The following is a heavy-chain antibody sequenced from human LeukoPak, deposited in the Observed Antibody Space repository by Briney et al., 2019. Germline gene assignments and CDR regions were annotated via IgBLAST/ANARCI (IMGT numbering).Heavy chain of an antibody. Sequence: SQTLSLTCAISGDSVSSNSAAWNWTRQSPSRGLEWLGRTYYRSKWYNDYAVSVKSRITINPDTSKNQFSLQLNSVTPEDTAVYYCARDQLTEKQSFDYWGQGTLVTVSS. D-gene: IGHD2-2*01. V-gene: IGHV6-1*01. CDR2: TYYRSKWYN. CDR3: ARDQLTEKQSFDY. J-gene: IGHJ4*02. CDR1: GDSVSSNSAA.